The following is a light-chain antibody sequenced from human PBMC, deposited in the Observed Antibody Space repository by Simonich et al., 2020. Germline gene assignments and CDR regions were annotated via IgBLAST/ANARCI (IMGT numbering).Light chain of an antibody. J-gene: IGLJ2*01. Sequence: QSALTQPASVSGSPGQSITISCTGTSSDVGSYNYVSWYQQHPGKAPKLMLYYVSNRPSGVSNRFSGSKSGNTASQTISGLQAEDEADYYCSSYTSSSTVVFGGGTKLTVL. CDR2: YVS. CDR3: SSYTSSSTVV. CDR1: SSDVGSYNY. V-gene: IGLV2-14*03.